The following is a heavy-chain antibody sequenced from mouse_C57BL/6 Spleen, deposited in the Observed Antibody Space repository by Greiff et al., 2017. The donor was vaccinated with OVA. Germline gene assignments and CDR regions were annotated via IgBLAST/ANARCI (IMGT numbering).Heavy chain of an antibody. CDR3: ARDSTDYAMDY. CDR2: SDGGSYT. J-gene: IGHJ4*01. V-gene: IGHV5-4*01. Sequence: EVKLMESGGGLVKPGGSLKLSCAASGFTFSSYAISDGGSYTYYPDNVKGRFTISRDNAKNNLYLQMSHLKSEDTAMYYCARDSTDYAMDYWGQGTSVTVSS. CDR1: GFTFSSYA.